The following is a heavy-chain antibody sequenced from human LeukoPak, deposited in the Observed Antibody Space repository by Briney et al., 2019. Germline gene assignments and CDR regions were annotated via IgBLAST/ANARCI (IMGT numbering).Heavy chain of an antibody. D-gene: IGHD5/OR15-5a*01. J-gene: IGHJ4*02. CDR2: MGPRNGYT. CDR3: ARGWISGAVSEHYFEN. Sequence: ASVKVSCKASGYTFTSYDINWVRQAPGQGFEWMGWMGPRNGYTGSAQRFQGRITMTRDTSISTAYMELSSLTSDDTAVYYCARGWISGAVSEHYFENWGQGTLVTVSS. V-gene: IGHV1-8*01. CDR1: GYTFTSYD.